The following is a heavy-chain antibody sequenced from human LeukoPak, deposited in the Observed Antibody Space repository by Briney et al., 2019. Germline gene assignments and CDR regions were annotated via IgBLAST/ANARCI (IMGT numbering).Heavy chain of an antibody. CDR2: IGTAGDT. V-gene: IGHV3-13*04. CDR3: ARGDNPAHYYYYGMDV. D-gene: IGHD1-14*01. Sequence: GGSLRLSYAASGFTFSSYDMHWVRRAPGKGLEWASDIGTAGDTYYPGSVKGRFTISRENAKNSMFLQMNTLRAGDTAVYYCARGDNPAHYYYYGMDVWGQGTTVTVSS. CDR1: GFTFSSYD. J-gene: IGHJ6*02.